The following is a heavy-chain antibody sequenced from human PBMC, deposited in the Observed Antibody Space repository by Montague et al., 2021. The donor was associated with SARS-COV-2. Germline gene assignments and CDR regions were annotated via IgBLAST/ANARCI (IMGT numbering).Heavy chain of an antibody. J-gene: IGHJ4*02. V-gene: IGHV4-34*01. Sequence: SETLSLTCAVYGEAVRGCCWVGNRLDPGKRMECVWEIKHRGRTNYSPSLKSRVTISVDTSKNQFSLKLSSVTAADAAVYYCARGPLLSFVPGRYSVRLFDWWGRGTLVTVSS. CDR3: ARGPLLSFVPGRYSVRLFDW. D-gene: IGHD3-10*01. CDR2: IKHRGRT. CDR1: GEAVRGCC.